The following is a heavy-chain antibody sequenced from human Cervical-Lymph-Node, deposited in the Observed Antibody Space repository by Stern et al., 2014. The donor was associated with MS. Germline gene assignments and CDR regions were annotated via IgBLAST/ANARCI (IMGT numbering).Heavy chain of an antibody. CDR2: TENKSYAYTT. Sequence: MQLVQSGGALVQPGGSLRLSCATSGFSFSDYYMDWVRQAPGKGLEWVGRTENKSYAYTTEYAASVKGRFTISRDDSKKSLHLQMNSLQSEDTAVYYCVARRLYRGYFEHWGQGTLVTVSS. J-gene: IGHJ4*02. CDR3: VARRLYRGYFEH. CDR1: GFSFSDYY. V-gene: IGHV3-72*01. D-gene: IGHD6-25*01.